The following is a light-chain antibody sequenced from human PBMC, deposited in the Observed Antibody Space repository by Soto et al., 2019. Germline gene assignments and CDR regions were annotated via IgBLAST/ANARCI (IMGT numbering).Light chain of an antibody. J-gene: IGKJ1*01. CDR3: QLYNRWM. Sequence: EIVLTQSPGTLSFSPGERATLFCRDSQSVDSNYLGWYQQKPGQAPRLLIYAASSRATGIPARFSGGGSVKDFTLNISRLEPEDFAGYCCQLYNRWMFGQGIKVAIK. CDR1: QSVDSNY. V-gene: IGKV3-20*01. CDR2: AAS.